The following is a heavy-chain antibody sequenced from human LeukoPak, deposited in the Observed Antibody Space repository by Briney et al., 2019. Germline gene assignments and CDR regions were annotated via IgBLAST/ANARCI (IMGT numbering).Heavy chain of an antibody. D-gene: IGHD5-18*01. CDR3: AKDGGYSYGYGNWFDP. V-gene: IGHV3-23*01. CDR1: GFTFSSYE. Sequence: GGSLRLSCAASGFTFSSYEMNWVRQAPGKGLEWVSAITGGGTTYYGDFMKGRFTISRDNSKNTLYLQVNTLRAEDTAVYYCAKDGGYSYGYGNWFDPWGQGTLVTVSS. CDR2: ITGGGTT. J-gene: IGHJ5*02.